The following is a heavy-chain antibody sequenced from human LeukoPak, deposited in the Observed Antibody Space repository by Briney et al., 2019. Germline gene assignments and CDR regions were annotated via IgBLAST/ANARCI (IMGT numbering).Heavy chain of an antibody. CDR1: GFTFSSYA. J-gene: IGHJ5*02. CDR2: ISGSGGST. V-gene: IGHV3-23*01. Sequence: PGGSLRLSCAASGFTFSSYAMSWVRQAPGKGLEWVSAISGSGGSTYYADSVKGRFPISRDNSKNTLYLQMNSLRAEDTAVYYCAKCSSSTSCRYNWFDPWGQGTLVTVSS. CDR3: AKCSSSTSCRYNWFDP. D-gene: IGHD2-2*01.